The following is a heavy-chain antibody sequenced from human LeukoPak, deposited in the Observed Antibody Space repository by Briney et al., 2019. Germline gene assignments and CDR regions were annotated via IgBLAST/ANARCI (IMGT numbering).Heavy chain of an antibody. CDR1: GFTVSSNY. J-gene: IGHJ2*01. Sequence: GGSLRLSRAASGFTVSSNYMSWVRQAPGKGLEWVSVIYSGGSTYYADSVKGRFTISRDNSKNTLYLQMNSLRAEDTTVYYCAKATAYEWFFFLWGRGTLVTVSS. V-gene: IGHV3-53*01. CDR3: AKATAYEWFFFL. D-gene: IGHD5-12*01. CDR2: IYSGGST.